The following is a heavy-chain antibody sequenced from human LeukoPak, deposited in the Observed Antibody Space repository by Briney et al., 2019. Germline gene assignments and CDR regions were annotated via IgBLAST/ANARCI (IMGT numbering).Heavy chain of an antibody. V-gene: IGHV3-7*01. CDR3: AKAPANYVDTAMGTFDY. D-gene: IGHD5-18*01. CDR2: IKQDGSEK. CDR1: GPTFNNYW. Sequence: GGSLRLSCAAFGPTFNNYWMSWVRQAPGKGLEWVANIKQDGSEKYYVDSVKGRFTVSRDNAKNSLYLQMNSLRAEDTAVYYCAKAPANYVDTAMGTFDYWGQGTLVTVSS. J-gene: IGHJ4*02.